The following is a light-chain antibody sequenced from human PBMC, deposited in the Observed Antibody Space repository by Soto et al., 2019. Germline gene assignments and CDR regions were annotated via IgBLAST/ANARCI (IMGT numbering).Light chain of an antibody. CDR1: SSNIGSNT. J-gene: IGLJ2*01. V-gene: IGLV1-44*01. CDR3: AAWDDSLNASV. CDR2: SNN. Sequence: QSVLTQPPSASGTPGQRVTISCSGSSSNIGSNTVNWYQQLPGTAPKLLIYSNNQRPSGVPDRFSGSKSGTSASLAISGLQSEDEADYYCAAWDDSLNASVFGGGTKLTV.